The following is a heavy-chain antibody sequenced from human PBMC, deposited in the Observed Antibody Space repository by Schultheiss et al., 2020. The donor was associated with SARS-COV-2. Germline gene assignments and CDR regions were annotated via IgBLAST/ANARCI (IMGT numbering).Heavy chain of an antibody. CDR2: IRSKANSYAT. CDR1: GFTFSSYG. CDR3: ARDYRGMTTPFDY. J-gene: IGHJ4*02. D-gene: IGHD4-11*01. V-gene: IGHV3-73*01. Sequence: GGSLRLSCAASGFTFSSYGMHWVRQASGKGLEWVGCIRSKANSYATAYAASVKGRFTISRDDSKNTAYLQMNSLKTEDTAVYYCARDYRGMTTPFDYWGQGTLVTVSS.